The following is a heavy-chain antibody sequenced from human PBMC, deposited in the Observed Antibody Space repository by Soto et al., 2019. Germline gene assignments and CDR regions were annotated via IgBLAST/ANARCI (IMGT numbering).Heavy chain of an antibody. CDR3: ARSKRWLEAQDFDY. CDR1: GGTFSSYT. D-gene: IGHD6-19*01. V-gene: IGHV1-69*02. Sequence: QVQLVQSGAEVKKPGSSVKVSCKASGGTFSSYTISWVRQAPGQGLEWMGRIIPILGIANYAQKFQGRVTITADKSTSTAYMELSSLRSEDTAVYYCARSKRWLEAQDFDYWGQGTLVTVSS. CDR2: IIPILGIA. J-gene: IGHJ4*02.